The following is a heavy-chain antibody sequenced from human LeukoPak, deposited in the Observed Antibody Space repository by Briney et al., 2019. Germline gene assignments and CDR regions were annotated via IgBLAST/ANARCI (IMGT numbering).Heavy chain of an antibody. Sequence: GGYLRLSCAASGFTFSSYWMSWVRQAPGRGLEWVANIKQDGSEKYYVDSVKGRFTISRDNAKKSLYLQMNSLRGEDTAIYYCAEGSNYGDSSFWGQGTLVTVSS. CDR1: GFTFSSYW. V-gene: IGHV3-7*01. CDR3: AEGSNYGDSSF. CDR2: IKQDGSEK. D-gene: IGHD4-17*01. J-gene: IGHJ4*02.